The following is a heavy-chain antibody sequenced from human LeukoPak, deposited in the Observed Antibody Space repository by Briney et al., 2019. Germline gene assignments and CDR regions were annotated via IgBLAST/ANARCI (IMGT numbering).Heavy chain of an antibody. CDR3: ARKPSSGWYAGSVAGGDY. D-gene: IGHD6-19*01. V-gene: IGHV3-21*01. CDR2: ISSSSSYI. CDR1: GFTFSSYS. Sequence: GGSLRLSCAASGFTFSSYSMNWVRQAPGKGLEWVSSISSSSSYIYYAGSVKGRFTTSRDNAKNSLYLQMNSLRAEDTAVYYCARKPSSGWYAGSVAGGDYWGQGTLVTVSS. J-gene: IGHJ4*02.